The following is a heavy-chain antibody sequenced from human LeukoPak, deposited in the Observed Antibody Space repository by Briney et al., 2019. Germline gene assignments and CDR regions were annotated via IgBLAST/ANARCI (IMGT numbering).Heavy chain of an antibody. CDR3: ARESRGGKADY. Sequence: GGSLRLSCAASGFTFSSYSMNWVRQAPGKGLEWVSYISSSSSTIYYADSVKGRFTISRDNAKNSLYLQINSLRAEDTAVYYCARESRGGKADYWGQGTLVTVSS. J-gene: IGHJ4*02. CDR1: GFTFSSYS. D-gene: IGHD2-15*01. CDR2: ISSSSSTI. V-gene: IGHV3-48*01.